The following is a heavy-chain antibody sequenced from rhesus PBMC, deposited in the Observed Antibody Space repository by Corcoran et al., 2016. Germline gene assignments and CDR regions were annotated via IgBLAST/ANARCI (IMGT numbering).Heavy chain of an antibody. Sequence: EVQLVESGGGLVQPGGSLRLSFAASGFSFRSSAMHWVRQASGKGMEWVGRIRTKSNNYETGYAASVKGRFTISRDDSKNTLYLQMNSLKTEDTAVYYCGSRSAGTLGLDSWGQGVVVTVSS. J-gene: IGHJ6*01. CDR3: GSRSAGTLGLDS. CDR2: IRTKSNNYET. V-gene: IGHV3-118*01. D-gene: IGHD1-1*01. CDR1: GFSFRSSA.